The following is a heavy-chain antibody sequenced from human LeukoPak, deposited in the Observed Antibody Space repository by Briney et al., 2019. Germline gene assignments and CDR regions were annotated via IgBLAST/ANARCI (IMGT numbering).Heavy chain of an antibody. CDR3: ARGKGVLRYFDWYFDL. Sequence: SVKVSCKASGGTFSSYAISWVRQAPGQGLEWMGRIIPILGIANYAQKFQGRVTITADKSTSTAYMELSSLRSEDTAVYYCARGKGVLRYFDWYFDLWGRGTLVTVSS. CDR1: GGTFSSYA. CDR2: IIPILGIA. J-gene: IGHJ2*01. D-gene: IGHD3-9*01. V-gene: IGHV1-69*04.